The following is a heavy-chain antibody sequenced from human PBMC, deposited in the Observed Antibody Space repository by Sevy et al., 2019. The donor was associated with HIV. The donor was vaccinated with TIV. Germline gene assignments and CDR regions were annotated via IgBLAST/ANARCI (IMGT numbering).Heavy chain of an antibody. CDR3: ARETDNSARWLDP. CDR1: GFTFNFHG. J-gene: IGHJ5*02. Sequence: GGSLRLSCAASGFTFNFHGMHWVRQAPGKGLEWVAFIWHDGSNKYMADSVKGRFTISRDNSKNTLFLQMNSLTVEDTSVYYCARETDNSARWLDPWGQGTLVSVSS. CDR2: IWHDGSNK. V-gene: IGHV3-30*02. D-gene: IGHD4-4*01.